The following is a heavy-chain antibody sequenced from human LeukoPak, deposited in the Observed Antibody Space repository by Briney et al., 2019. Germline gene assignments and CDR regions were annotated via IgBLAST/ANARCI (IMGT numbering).Heavy chain of an antibody. D-gene: IGHD2-2*01. J-gene: IGHJ5*02. CDR3: ARDGRYCSSTSCQGWFDP. CDR2: IYHSGST. Sequence: KSSETLSLTCSVSGGSISSGGYSWNWIRQHPGKGLEWIGYIYHSGSTNYNPSLKSRVTISVDTSKNQFSLKLNSVTAADTAVYYCARDGRYCSSTSCQGWFDPWGQGTLVTVSS. V-gene: IGHV4-31*03. CDR1: GGSISSGGYS.